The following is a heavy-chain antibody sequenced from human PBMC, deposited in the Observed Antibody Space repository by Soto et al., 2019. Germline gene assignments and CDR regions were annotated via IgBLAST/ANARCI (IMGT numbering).Heavy chain of an antibody. CDR2: ISSSGSTI. D-gene: IGHD3-22*01. CDR3: AGLHYYDSSGPTDRDY. CDR1: GFTFSSYE. Sequence: PGGSLRLSCAASGFTFSSYEMNWVRQAPGKGLEWVSYISSSGSTIYYADSVKGRFTISRDNAKNSLYLQMNSLRAEDTAVYYCAGLHYYDSSGPTDRDYWGQGTLVTVSS. V-gene: IGHV3-48*03. J-gene: IGHJ4*02.